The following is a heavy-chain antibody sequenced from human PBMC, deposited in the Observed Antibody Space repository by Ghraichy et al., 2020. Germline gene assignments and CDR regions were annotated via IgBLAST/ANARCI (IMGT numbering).Heavy chain of an antibody. CDR3: VRDSASVAFDY. Sequence: GGSLRLSCVASGFIFTHYTINWVRQAPGKGLEWVSFITAGGDTAYAASVKGRFTASRDNGKTSVYLQMNSEGAEDTAVYYCVRDSASVAFDYWGQGSLVTVSS. V-gene: IGHV3-21*06. D-gene: IGHD6-19*01. CDR1: GFIFTHYT. J-gene: IGHJ4*02. CDR2: ITAGGDT.